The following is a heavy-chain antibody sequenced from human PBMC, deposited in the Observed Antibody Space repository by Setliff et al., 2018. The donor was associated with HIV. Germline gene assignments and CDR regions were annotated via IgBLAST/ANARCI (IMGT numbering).Heavy chain of an antibody. CDR2: ISACNGNT. CDR3: ARVSHTYYYGSGSYSYFDY. CDR1: GYTFTSYG. D-gene: IGHD3-10*01. V-gene: IGHV1-18*01. Sequence: ASVKVSCKASGYTFTSYGISWVRQAPGQGLEWMGWISACNGNTNYAQKLQGRVTMTTDTSTSTAYMELRSLRSDDTAVYYCARVSHTYYYGSGSYSYFDYWGQGTPVTVSS. J-gene: IGHJ4*02.